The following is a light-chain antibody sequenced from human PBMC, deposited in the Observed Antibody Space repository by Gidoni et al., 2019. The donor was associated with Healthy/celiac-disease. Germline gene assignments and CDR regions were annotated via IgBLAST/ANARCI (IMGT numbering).Light chain of an antibody. CDR3: QQRS. Sequence: DIQMTQSPSSLSASVGDRVTITCRASQSISSYLNWYQQKPGKAPKLLIYAASSLQSGVPSRFSGSGSGTDFTLTISSLQPEDFATYYCQQRSFXXXTKLEIK. V-gene: IGKV1-39*01. CDR2: AAS. J-gene: IGKJ2*03. CDR1: QSISSY.